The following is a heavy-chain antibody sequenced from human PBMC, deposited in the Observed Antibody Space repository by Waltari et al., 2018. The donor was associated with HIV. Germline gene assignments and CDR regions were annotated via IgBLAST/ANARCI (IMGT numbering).Heavy chain of an antibody. CDR3: ARGTPVSARVDVFDI. CDR1: GDAVLTNSVA. D-gene: IGHD6-19*01. Sequence: QVQLQQSGPRLVKPSQTLSVTCAISGDAVLTNSVAWNWIRQSPSRGLEWLGRTYYRSKWYRDYSLSVKSRINITADVSKNQFSLLLHSVTPEDTSLYFCARGTPVSARVDVFDIWGQGTPVTVSS. J-gene: IGHJ3*02. V-gene: IGHV6-1*01. CDR2: TYYRSKWYR.